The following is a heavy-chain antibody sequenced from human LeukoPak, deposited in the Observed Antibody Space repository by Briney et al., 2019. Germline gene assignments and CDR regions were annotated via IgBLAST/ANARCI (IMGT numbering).Heavy chain of an antibody. Sequence: GGSLRLSCAASGNYWMHWVRQAPGKGLVWVSHINSDGCWTSYADSVKGRFTISKDNAKNTVYLQMNNLRAEDTAVYYCVSFYETYWGRGTLVTVSS. V-gene: IGHV3-74*01. J-gene: IGHJ4*02. D-gene: IGHD2-2*01. CDR3: VSFYETY. CDR2: INSDGCWT. CDR1: GNYW.